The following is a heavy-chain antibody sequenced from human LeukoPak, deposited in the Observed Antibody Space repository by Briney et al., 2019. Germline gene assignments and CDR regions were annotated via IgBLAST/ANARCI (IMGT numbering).Heavy chain of an antibody. V-gene: IGHV1-18*01. CDR1: GYTFTSYG. D-gene: IGHD3-3*01. Sequence: ASVKVSCKASGYTFTSYGISWVRQAPGQGLEWMGWISAYSGNTNYAQKLQGRVTMTTDTSTSTAYMELSSLRSEDTAVYYCARTRFLEWLFYFDYWGQGTLVTVSS. J-gene: IGHJ4*02. CDR2: ISAYSGNT. CDR3: ARTRFLEWLFYFDY.